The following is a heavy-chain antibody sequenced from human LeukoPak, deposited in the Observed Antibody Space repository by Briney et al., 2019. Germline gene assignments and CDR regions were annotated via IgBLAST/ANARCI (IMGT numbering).Heavy chain of an antibody. CDR2: IYPGDSDT. CDR3: ARRKHDYGDYVDC. V-gene: IGHV5-51*01. CDR1: GYSFTNYW. J-gene: IGHJ4*02. D-gene: IGHD4-17*01. Sequence: PGESLKISCKSSGYSFTNYWIGWVRQMPGKGLEWMGIIYPGDSDTRYSPSFQGQVTISADKSISTAYLQWSSLKASDTAMYYCARRKHDYGDYVDCWGQGTLVTVSS.